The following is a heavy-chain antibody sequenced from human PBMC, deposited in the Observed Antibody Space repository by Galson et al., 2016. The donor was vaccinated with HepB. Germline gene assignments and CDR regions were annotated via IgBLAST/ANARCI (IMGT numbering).Heavy chain of an antibody. CDR3: ASGERSFSYDSSGASYYYYGMDV. CDR1: GDSIRSRGYY. V-gene: IGHV4-31*03. Sequence: TLSLTCPVSGDSIRSRGYYWSWIRQRPGKGLEWIGYIYNNGSPNYNPSLGSRVTISLDTSKKQVSLRLTSVTAADTAVYFYASGERSFSYDSSGASYYYYGMDVWGQGITVTVSS. J-gene: IGHJ6*02. D-gene: IGHD3-22*01. CDR2: IYNNGSP.